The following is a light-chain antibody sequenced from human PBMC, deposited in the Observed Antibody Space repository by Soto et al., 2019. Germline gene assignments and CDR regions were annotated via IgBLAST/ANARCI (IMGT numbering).Light chain of an antibody. CDR2: GAS. V-gene: IGKV3-20*01. Sequence: EIVLTQSPGTLSLSPGERATLSCRASQSVSSSYLAWYQQKPGQAPRLLIYGASSSDTGIPDRFSGSGSGTVFTLTISTLEPEDCAVYYCEEYGSSPPYTFGQGTKLEIK. CDR3: EEYGSSPPYT. CDR1: QSVSSSY. J-gene: IGKJ2*01.